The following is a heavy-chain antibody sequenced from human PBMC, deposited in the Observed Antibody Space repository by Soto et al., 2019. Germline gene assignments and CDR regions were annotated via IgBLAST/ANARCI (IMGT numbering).Heavy chain of an antibody. CDR1: GVTVSSNY. D-gene: IGHD5-18*01. J-gene: IGHJ4*02. V-gene: IGHV3-66*04. Sequence: EVQLVESGGGLVKPGGSLRLSCAASGVTVSSNYMSWVRQAPGKGLEWVSVIYSGGSTYYADSVKGRFTISRDNSKNTLYLQMNSLRAEDTAVYYCARHGYNYGGGYFDYWGQGTLVTFSS. CDR2: IYSGGST. CDR3: ARHGYNYGGGYFDY.